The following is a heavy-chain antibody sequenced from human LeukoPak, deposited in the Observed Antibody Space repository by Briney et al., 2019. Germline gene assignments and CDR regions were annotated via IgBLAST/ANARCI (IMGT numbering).Heavy chain of an antibody. CDR2: INPSGGST. Sequence: PLASVKVSCKASGYTFTSYYMHWVRQAPGQGLEWMGIINPSGGSTSYAQKFQGRVTMTRDMSTSTVYMELSSLRSEDTAVYYCARDGYYDSSGYPMDYWGQGTLDTVSS. CDR1: GYTFTSYY. CDR3: ARDGYYDSSGYPMDY. D-gene: IGHD3-22*01. V-gene: IGHV1-46*01. J-gene: IGHJ4*02.